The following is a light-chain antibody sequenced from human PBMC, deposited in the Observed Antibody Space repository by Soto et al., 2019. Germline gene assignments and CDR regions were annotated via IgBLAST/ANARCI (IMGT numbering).Light chain of an antibody. Sequence: QSVLTQPPSVSGAPGQRVTISCTGSSSNIGAGYDVHWYQQRPGTAPKLLIFGNINRPSGVPARFSGSKPGTSASLAITGRQAEDEGDYYCQSYDSTLSARYVFGTGTKVTVL. V-gene: IGLV1-40*01. CDR1: SSNIGAGYD. CDR3: QSYDSTLSARYV. J-gene: IGLJ1*01. CDR2: GNI.